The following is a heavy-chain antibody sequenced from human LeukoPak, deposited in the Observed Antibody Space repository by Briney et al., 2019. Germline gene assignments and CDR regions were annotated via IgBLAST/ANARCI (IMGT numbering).Heavy chain of an antibody. Sequence: GASVKVSCKASGYTFTGYYMHWVRQAPGQGLEWMGWINPNSGGTNYAQKFQGRVTMTRDTSISTAYMELSSLRSEGTAVYYCVRLSSHYGDYKVDPWGQGTLVTVSS. CDR1: GYTFTGYY. V-gene: IGHV1-2*02. D-gene: IGHD4-17*01. J-gene: IGHJ5*02. CDR3: VRLSSHYGDYKVDP. CDR2: INPNSGGT.